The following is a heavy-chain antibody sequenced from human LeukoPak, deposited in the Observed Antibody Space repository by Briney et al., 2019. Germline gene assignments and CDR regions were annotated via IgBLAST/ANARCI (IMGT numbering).Heavy chain of an antibody. D-gene: IGHD3-16*01. CDR3: ARDDHWGYAFDI. CDR1: GFTFSSYA. J-gene: IGHJ3*02. V-gene: IGHV3-64*01. CDR2: ISSNGGST. Sequence: GGSLRLSCAASGFTFSSYAMHWVRQAPGKGLEYVSAISSNGGSTYYANSVKGRFTISRDNSKNTLYLQMGSLRAEDTAVYYCARDDHWGYAFDIWGQGTMVTVSS.